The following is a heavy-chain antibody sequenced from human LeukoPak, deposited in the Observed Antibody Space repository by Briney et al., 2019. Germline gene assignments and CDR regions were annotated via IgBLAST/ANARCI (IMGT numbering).Heavy chain of an antibody. J-gene: IGHJ2*01. CDR1: GGSISSYY. V-gene: IGHV4-59*01. CDR3: ARVPLNYYGSGSYYDWYFDL. D-gene: IGHD3-10*01. CDR2: IYYSGST. Sequence: SETLSLTCTVSGGSISSYYWSWIRQPPGKGLEWIGYIYYSGSTKYNPSLKSRVTISVDTSKNQFSLKLSSVTAADTAVYYCARVPLNYYGSGSYYDWYFDLWGRGTLVTVSS.